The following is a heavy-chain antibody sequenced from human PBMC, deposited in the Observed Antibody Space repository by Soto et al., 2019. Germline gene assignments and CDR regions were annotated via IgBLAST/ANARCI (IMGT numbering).Heavy chain of an antibody. CDR3: SGGGGYYGVLFDY. D-gene: IGHD4-17*01. V-gene: IGHV4-39*02. Sequence: QLRLQESGPGLLRPSETLSLTCNVSGGAISSSSYFWGWVRQRPGKTLEWIVHIRYSGTTHSNESLKSRATISVDTSKNQFSLSPNSVTTADTAVYYCSGGGGYYGVLFDYWGQGTLVPVSS. J-gene: IGHJ4*02. CDR1: GGAISSSSYF. CDR2: IRYSGTT.